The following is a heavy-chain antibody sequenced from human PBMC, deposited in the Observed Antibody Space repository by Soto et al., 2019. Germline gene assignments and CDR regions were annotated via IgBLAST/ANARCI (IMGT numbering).Heavy chain of an antibody. D-gene: IGHD3-10*01. CDR2: ISYDGSNK. V-gene: IGHV3-30*18. CDR3: AKLGGSGSYHYYYYGMDV. J-gene: IGHJ6*02. CDR1: GFTFSSYG. Sequence: GGSLRLSCAASGFTFSSYGMHWVRQAPGKGLEWVAVISYDGSNKYYADSVKGRFTISRDNSKNTLYLQMNSLRAEDTAVYYCAKLGGSGSYHYYYYGMDVWGQGTTVTVSS.